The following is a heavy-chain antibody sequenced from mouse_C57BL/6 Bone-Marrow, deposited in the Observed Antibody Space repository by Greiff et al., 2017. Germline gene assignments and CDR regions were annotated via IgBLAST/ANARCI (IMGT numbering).Heavy chain of an antibody. CDR3: AGRWFAY. J-gene: IGHJ3*01. CDR2: ISDGGSYT. V-gene: IGHV5-4*03. CDR1: GFTFSSYA. Sequence: EVLLVQSGGGLVKPGASLKLSCAASGFTFSSYAMSWVRQTPEKRLEWVATISDGGSYTYYPDNVKGRFTISRDNAKNNLYLQMSHLKSEDTAMYYCAGRWFAYWGQGTLVTVSA.